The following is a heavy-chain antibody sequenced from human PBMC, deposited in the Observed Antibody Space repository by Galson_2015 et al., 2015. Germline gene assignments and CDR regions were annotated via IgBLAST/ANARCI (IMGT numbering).Heavy chain of an antibody. D-gene: IGHD3-10*01. CDR1: GYSFTSYW. J-gene: IGHJ5*02. CDR2: IFPADSNT. Sequence: QSGAEVKKPGESLKISCKASGYSFTSYWIGWVRQMPGKGLEWMGVIFPADSNTRYSPSFQGQVIISADKSINTAYLQWSSLKASDTAMYYCAIRDYYASGTYYNSFDPWGRGTLVTVSS. V-gene: IGHV5-51*01. CDR3: AIRDYYASGTYYNSFDP.